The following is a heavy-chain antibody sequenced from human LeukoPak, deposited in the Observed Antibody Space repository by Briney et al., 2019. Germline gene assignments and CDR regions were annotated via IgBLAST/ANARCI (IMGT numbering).Heavy chain of an antibody. CDR1: GGTFSSYA. CDR3: ASIIGAAAGTNYYYMDV. CDR2: TIPIFGTA. D-gene: IGHD6-13*01. J-gene: IGHJ6*03. Sequence: SVKVSCKASGGTFSSYAISWVRQAPGQGLEWMGGTIPIFGTANYAQKFQGRVTITADESTSTAYMELSSLRSEDAAVYYCASIIGAAAGTNYYYMDVWGKGTTVTVSS. V-gene: IGHV1-69*01.